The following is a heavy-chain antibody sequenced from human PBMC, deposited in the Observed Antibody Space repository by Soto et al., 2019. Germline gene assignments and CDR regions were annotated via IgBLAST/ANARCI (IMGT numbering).Heavy chain of an antibody. J-gene: IGHJ4*02. CDR3: ARDILSSSWTGPVGY. Sequence: QVQLVESGGGVVQPGRSLRLSCAASGFTFSSYAMHWVRQAPGKGLEWVAVISYDGSNKYYADSVKGRFTISRDNSKNTLYLQMNSLRAEDTAVYYCARDILSSSWTGPVGYWGQGTLVTVSS. CDR1: GFTFSSYA. D-gene: IGHD6-13*01. V-gene: IGHV3-30-3*01. CDR2: ISYDGSNK.